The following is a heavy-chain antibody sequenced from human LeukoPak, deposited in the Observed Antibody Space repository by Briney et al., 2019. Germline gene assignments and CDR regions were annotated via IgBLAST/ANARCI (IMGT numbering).Heavy chain of an antibody. J-gene: IGHJ6*02. CDR2: IIPILGIA. Sequence: AGGSLRLSCAASGFTFSSYAISWVRQAPGQGLEWMGRIIPILGIANYAQKFQGRVTITADKSTSTAYMELSSLRSEDTAVYYCAREVSIAAAGYYYYGMDVWGQGTTVTVSS. V-gene: IGHV1-69*04. CDR1: GFTFSSYA. CDR3: AREVSIAAAGYYYYGMDV. D-gene: IGHD6-13*01.